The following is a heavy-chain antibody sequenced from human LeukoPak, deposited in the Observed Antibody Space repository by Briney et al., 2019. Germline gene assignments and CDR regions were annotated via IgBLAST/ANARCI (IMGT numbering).Heavy chain of an antibody. D-gene: IGHD5-12*01. V-gene: IGHV3-74*01. CDR1: GFTFSNYW. CDR2: IHPDGSRT. J-gene: IGHJ4*02. Sequence: PGGSLRLSCAASGFTFSNYWMHWVRQAPGEGLVWVSRIHPDGSRTSYTDSVKGRFTTSRDNAKNTLYLQMNSLRAEDSAVYFCAREQRYDDFDYWGQGILVTVSS. CDR3: AREQRYDDFDY.